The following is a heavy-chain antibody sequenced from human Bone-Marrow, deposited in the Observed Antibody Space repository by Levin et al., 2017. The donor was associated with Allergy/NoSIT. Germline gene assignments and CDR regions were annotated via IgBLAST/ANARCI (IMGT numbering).Heavy chain of an antibody. CDR3: ARPVWSGWYFDY. CDR2: INHSGST. Sequence: SQTLSLTCAVYGGSFSGYYWSWIRQPPGKGLEWIGEINHSGSTNYNPSLKSRVTISVDTSKNQFSLKLSSVTAADTAVYYCARPVWSGWYFDYWGQGTLVTVSS. CDR1: GGSFSGYY. V-gene: IGHV4-34*01. D-gene: IGHD3-3*01. J-gene: IGHJ4*02.